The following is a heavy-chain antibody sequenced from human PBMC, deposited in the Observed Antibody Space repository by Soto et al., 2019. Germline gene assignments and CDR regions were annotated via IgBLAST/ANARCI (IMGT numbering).Heavy chain of an antibody. J-gene: IGHJ3*02. V-gene: IGHV1-69*01. Sequence: QVQLVQSGAEVKKPGSSVKVSCKASGGTFSNYGISWVRQAPGQGPEWLGGIIPLFGTANYAQRFQGRVTITAAESTSTAYMELSSLRSEDTAVYYCARPRSYYYDSSAERAFDIWGQGTMVTVSS. D-gene: IGHD3-22*01. CDR2: IIPLFGTA. CDR3: ARPRSYYYDSSAERAFDI. CDR1: GGTFSNYG.